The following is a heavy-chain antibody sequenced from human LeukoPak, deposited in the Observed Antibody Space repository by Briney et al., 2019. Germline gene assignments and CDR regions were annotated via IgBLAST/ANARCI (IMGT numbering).Heavy chain of an antibody. V-gene: IGHV3-30*04. Sequence: GGSLRLSCAASGFTFSSYAMHWVRQAPGKGLEWVAVISYDGSNKYYADSVKGRFTISRDNSKNTLYLQMNSPRAEDTAVYYCARDGGWYRTEYYFDYWGQGTLVTVSS. CDR3: ARDGGWYRTEYYFDY. D-gene: IGHD6-19*01. CDR2: ISYDGSNK. J-gene: IGHJ4*02. CDR1: GFTFSSYA.